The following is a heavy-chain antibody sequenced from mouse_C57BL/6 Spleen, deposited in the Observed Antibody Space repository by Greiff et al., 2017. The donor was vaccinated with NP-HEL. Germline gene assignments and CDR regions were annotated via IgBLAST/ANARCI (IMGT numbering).Heavy chain of an antibody. V-gene: IGHV1-80*01. CDR1: GYAFSSYW. D-gene: IGHD1-1*01. CDR3: ARRGDYYGSSHWYFDV. J-gene: IGHJ1*03. CDR2: IYPGDGDT. Sequence: VQLQQSGAELVKPGASVKISCKASGYAFSSYWMNWVKQRPGKGLEWIGQIYPGDGDTNYNGKFKGKATLTADKSSSTAYMQLSSLTSEDSAVYFCARRGDYYGSSHWYFDVWGTGTTVTVSS.